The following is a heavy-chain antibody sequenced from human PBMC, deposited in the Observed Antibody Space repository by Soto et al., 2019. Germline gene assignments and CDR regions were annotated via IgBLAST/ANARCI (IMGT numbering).Heavy chain of an antibody. CDR1: GGSISSSNYN. D-gene: IGHD6-13*01. J-gene: IGHJ4*02. CDR3: ARWTRIAAVGVNLVGFDC. CDR2: ISYSGNT. Sequence: QLQLQESGPGLVKPSETLSLTCAVSGGSISSSNYNWGWVRQSPAKRLKWLGSISYSGNTYYNPSLKSRVTISIATSKNQFSLTLSSVTAADTAVYYCARWTRIAAVGVNLVGFDCWGQGTLVTVSS. V-gene: IGHV4-39*01.